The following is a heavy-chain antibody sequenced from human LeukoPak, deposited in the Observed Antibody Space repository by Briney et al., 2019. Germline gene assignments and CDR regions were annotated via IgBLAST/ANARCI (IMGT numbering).Heavy chain of an antibody. V-gene: IGHV4-34*01. D-gene: IGHD2-2*01. CDR3: ARSDICSSTSCFWDY. Sequence: SETLSLICAVYGGSFSGYYWSWIRQPPGKGLEWIGEINHSGSTNYNPSLKSRVTISVDTSKNQFSLKLSSVTAADTAVYYCARSDICSSTSCFWDYWGQGTLVTVSS. CDR2: INHSGST. CDR1: GGSFSGYY. J-gene: IGHJ4*02.